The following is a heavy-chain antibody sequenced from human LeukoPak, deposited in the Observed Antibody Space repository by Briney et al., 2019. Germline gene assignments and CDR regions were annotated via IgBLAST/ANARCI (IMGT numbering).Heavy chain of an antibody. CDR3: ARAPTLPDSPRPYYFDY. CDR2: IYYSGST. D-gene: IGHD1-14*01. J-gene: IGHJ4*02. V-gene: IGHV4-30-4*01. CDR1: GGSISSGDYY. Sequence: PSQTLSLTCTVSGGSISSGDYYWSWIRQPPGKGLEWIGYIYYSGSTCYNPSLKSRVTISVDTSKNQFSLKLSSVTAADTAVYYCARAPTLPDSPRPYYFDYWGQGTLVTVSS.